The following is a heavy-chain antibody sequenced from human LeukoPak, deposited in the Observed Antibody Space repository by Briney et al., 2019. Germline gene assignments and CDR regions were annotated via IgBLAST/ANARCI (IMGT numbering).Heavy chain of an antibody. Sequence: GSVEVSCKASGYTFTDHYMHWVRQGPGQGLGRMGIINPSGDKTWYAQKFQGRVTLTRDMSTTTDYMELSSLTYEDTAVYHCARDNSMENTAWWFDPWGQGTLVIVSS. CDR3: ARDNSMENTAWWFDP. CDR2: INPSGDKT. J-gene: IGHJ5*02. CDR1: GYTFTDHY. D-gene: IGHD1-1*01. V-gene: IGHV1-46*01.